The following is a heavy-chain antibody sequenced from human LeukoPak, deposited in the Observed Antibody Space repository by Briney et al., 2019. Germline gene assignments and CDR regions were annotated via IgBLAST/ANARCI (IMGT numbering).Heavy chain of an antibody. V-gene: IGHV3-7*01. Sequence: PGGSLRLSCAASGFTFSSYWMSWVRQAPGKGLEWVANIKQDGSEKYYVDSVKGRFTISRDNAKNSLYPQMNSLRAEDTAVYYCARAQTGYYLGYFDYWGQGTLVTVSS. D-gene: IGHD3-22*01. CDR2: IKQDGSEK. CDR3: ARAQTGYYLGYFDY. J-gene: IGHJ4*02. CDR1: GFTFSSYW.